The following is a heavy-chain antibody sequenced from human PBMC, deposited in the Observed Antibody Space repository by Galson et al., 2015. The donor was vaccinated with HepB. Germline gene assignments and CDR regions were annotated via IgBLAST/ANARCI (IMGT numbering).Heavy chain of an antibody. CDR2: IYWDDDK. Sequence: LVKPTQTLTLTCTFSGFSLSTSGVGVGWIRQPPGKALEWLALIYWDDDKRYSPSLKSRLTITKDTSKNQVVLTMTNMDPVDTATYYCASGIAAATVSAFDIWGQGTMVTVSS. CDR1: GFSLSTSGVG. CDR3: ASGIAAATVSAFDI. D-gene: IGHD6-13*01. V-gene: IGHV2-5*02. J-gene: IGHJ3*02.